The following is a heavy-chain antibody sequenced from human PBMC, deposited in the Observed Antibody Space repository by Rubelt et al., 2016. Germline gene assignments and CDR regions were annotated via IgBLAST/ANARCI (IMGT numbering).Heavy chain of an antibody. J-gene: IGHJ3*02. Sequence: QVQLVQSGAEVKKPGSSVKVSCKASGGPFSSYAISWVRQAPGQGLEWMGGIIPIFGTANYAQKFQGRVTITADKSTSTAYMERSSLRSEDTAVYYCARDLVGVVITTHDAFDIWGQGTMVTVSS. D-gene: IGHD3-22*01. CDR3: ARDLVGVVITTHDAFDI. CDR2: IIPIFGTA. V-gene: IGHV1-69*06. CDR1: GGPFSSYA.